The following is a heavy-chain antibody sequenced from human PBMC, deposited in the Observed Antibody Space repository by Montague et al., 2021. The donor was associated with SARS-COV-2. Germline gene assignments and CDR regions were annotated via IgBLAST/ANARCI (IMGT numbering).Heavy chain of an antibody. CDR2: VSFGGDLT. Sequence: SLRLSCPASGFTFSSYAMTWVRQAPGKGLEWVSAVSFGGDLTYTAESVKGRFTISRDNSKNTLYLQMDSLRADDTAVYFCAKDVVVTAIGPQGAFGVWGQGTMVTVSS. V-gene: IGHV3-23*01. CDR1: GFTFSSYA. J-gene: IGHJ3*01. CDR3: AKDVVVTAIGPQGAFGV. D-gene: IGHD2-21*02.